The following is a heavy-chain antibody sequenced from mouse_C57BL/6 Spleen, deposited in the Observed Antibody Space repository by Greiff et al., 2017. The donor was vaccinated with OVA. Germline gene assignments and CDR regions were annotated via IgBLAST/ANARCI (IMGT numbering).Heavy chain of an antibody. CDR2: IDPENGDT. CDR3: THSNYEGGAMDY. V-gene: IGHV14-4*01. J-gene: IGHJ4*01. CDR1: GFNIKDDY. Sequence: EVQLQQSGAELVRPGASVKLSCTASGFNIKDDYMHWVKQRPEQGLEWIGWIDPENGDTEYASKFQGKATITADTSSNTAYLQLSSLTSEDTAVYYCTHSNYEGGAMDYWGQGTSVTVSS. D-gene: IGHD2-5*01.